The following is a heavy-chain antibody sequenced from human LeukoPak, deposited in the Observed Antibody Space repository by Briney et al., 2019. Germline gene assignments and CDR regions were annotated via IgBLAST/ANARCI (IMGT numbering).Heavy chain of an antibody. CDR2: IYFIGSP. V-gene: IGHV4-59*01. CDR1: GGSISSYY. Sequence: PSETLSLTCTVPGGSISSYYWSWIRQPPGKGLEWIGFIYFIGSPNYSPSLKSRVTISVDTSKTQFSLMLSSVTAADTAVYFCARGTVAAGLFDYWGQGTLVTVSS. J-gene: IGHJ4*02. D-gene: IGHD6-13*01. CDR3: ARGTVAAGLFDY.